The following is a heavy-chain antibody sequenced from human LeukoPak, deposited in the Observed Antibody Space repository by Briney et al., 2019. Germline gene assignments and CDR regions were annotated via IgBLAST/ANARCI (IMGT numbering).Heavy chain of an antibody. CDR1: GYTFTNYG. V-gene: IGHV1-18*01. J-gene: IGHJ4*02. CDR3: ARDWGAWYYDSSGYFPFDY. D-gene: IGHD3-22*01. Sequence: ASVRVSCKASGYTFTNYGISWIRQAPGQGLEWMGWISAYHGSTNYAQKLQGRVTMTTDTSTSTAYMELRSLRSDDTAVYYCARDWGAWYYDSSGYFPFDYWGQGTLVTVSS. CDR2: ISAYHGST.